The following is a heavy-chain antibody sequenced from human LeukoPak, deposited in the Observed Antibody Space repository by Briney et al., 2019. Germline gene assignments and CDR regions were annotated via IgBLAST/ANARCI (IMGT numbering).Heavy chain of an antibody. CDR1: GVSISSSNSY. J-gene: IGHJ4*02. D-gene: IGHD5-24*01. Sequence: PSETLSLTCTVSGVSISSSNSYWGWIRQPPGKGLEWIGSIYYSGSTYYNPSLKSRVTISVDTSKNQFSLKLSSVTAADTAVYYCARQRDGYSGIDYWGQGTLVTVSS. CDR2: IYYSGST. CDR3: ARQRDGYSGIDY. V-gene: IGHV4-39*01.